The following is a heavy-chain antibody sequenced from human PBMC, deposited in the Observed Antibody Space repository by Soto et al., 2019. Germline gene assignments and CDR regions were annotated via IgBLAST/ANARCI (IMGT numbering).Heavy chain of an antibody. V-gene: IGHV3-30*18. D-gene: IGHD1-1*01. Sequence: QVQLVESGGGVVQPGRSLRLSCAASGFTFSSYGMHWVRQAPGKGLEWVAVISYDGSNKYYADSVKGRFTISRDNSKNTLYLQMNSLRAEDTAVYYCAKAQGWKLSLIDYWGQRTLVTVSS. CDR2: ISYDGSNK. J-gene: IGHJ4*02. CDR1: GFTFSSYG. CDR3: AKAQGWKLSLIDY.